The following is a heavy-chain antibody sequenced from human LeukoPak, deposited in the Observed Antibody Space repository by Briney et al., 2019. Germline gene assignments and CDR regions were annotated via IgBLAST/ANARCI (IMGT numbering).Heavy chain of an antibody. CDR3: ARGFQIVVVPAAMDY. V-gene: IGHV3-30*03. CDR2: ISYDGSNK. J-gene: IGHJ4*02. D-gene: IGHD2-2*01. CDR1: GFTFSSYG. Sequence: PGRSLRLSCAASGFTFSSYGMHWVRQAPGKGLEWVAVISYDGSNKYSADSVKGRFTISRDNSKNTLYLQMGSLRAEDMAVYYCARGFQIVVVPAAMDYWGQGTLVTVSS.